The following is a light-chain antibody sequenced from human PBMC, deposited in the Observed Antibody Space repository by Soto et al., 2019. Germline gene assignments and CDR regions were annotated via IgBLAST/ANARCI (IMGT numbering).Light chain of an antibody. CDR2: AAS. CDR1: QGISSY. CDR3: QQYYSYPFT. Sequence: AIRMTQSPSSFSASTGDRVTITCRASQGISSYLAWYQQKPGKAPKLLIYAASTLQSGVPSRFSGSGSGTDFTLTISCLQSEDFATEYCQQYYSYPFTFGPGTKVDIK. V-gene: IGKV1-8*01. J-gene: IGKJ3*01.